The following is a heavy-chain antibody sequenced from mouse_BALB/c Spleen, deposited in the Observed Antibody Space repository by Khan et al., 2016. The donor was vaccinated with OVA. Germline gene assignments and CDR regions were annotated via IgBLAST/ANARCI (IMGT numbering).Heavy chain of an antibody. J-gene: IGHJ3*01. CDR3: TRRNWDVAWFAY. CDR1: GYTFTSYW. V-gene: IGHV1-5*01. Sequence: VQLQQSGTVLARPGASVKMSCKASGYTFTSYWMHWVKQRPGQGLEWIGDIYPGNTDTNYNQKFKGKAKLTAVTSTSTAYMELSSLTKEDSAFYYCTRRNWDVAWFAYWGQGTLVTVSA. CDR2: IYPGNTDT. D-gene: IGHD4-1*01.